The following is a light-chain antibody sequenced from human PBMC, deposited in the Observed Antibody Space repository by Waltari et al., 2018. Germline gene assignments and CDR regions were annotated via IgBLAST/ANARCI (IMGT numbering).Light chain of an antibody. V-gene: IGLV1-47*01. CDR2: KKA. Sequence: QSVLTQPPSASGTPGQRVTMSCSGSNSHIGRTDVYWYQQLPGTAPKLPIYKKALRPSGVPDRISGSKSGTSASLAISGLRSEDEADYYCSSWDDSLSGVVLGGGTKLTVL. J-gene: IGLJ2*01. CDR3: SSWDDSLSGVV. CDR1: NSHIGRTD.